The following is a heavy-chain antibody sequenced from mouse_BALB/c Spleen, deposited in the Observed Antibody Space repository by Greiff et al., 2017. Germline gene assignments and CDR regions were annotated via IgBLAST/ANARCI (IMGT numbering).Heavy chain of an antibody. CDR3: ARDDYRYDVWFAY. CDR1: GFTFSDYY. Sequence: EVKLVESGGGLVKPGGSLKLSCAASGFTFSDYYMYWVHQTPEKRLEWVATISDGGSYTYYPDSVKGRFTISRDNAKNNLYLQMSSLKSEDTAMYYCARDDYRYDVWFAYWGQGTLVTVSA. V-gene: IGHV5-4*02. CDR2: ISDGGSYT. J-gene: IGHJ3*01. D-gene: IGHD2-14*01.